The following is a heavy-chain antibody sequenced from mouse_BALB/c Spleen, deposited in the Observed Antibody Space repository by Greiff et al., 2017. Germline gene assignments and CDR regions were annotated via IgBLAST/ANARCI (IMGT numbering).Heavy chain of an antibody. CDR1: GFTFSSYA. D-gene: IGHD6-2*01. CDR2: ISSGGSYT. J-gene: IGHJ3*01. V-gene: IGHV5-9-4*01. CDR3: ARDLWGFAY. Sequence: EVMLVESGGGLVKPGGSLKLSCAASGFTFSSYAMSWVRQSPEKRLEWVAEISSGGSYTYYPDTVTGRFAISRDNAKNTLYLEMSSLRSEDTAMYYCARDLWGFAYWGQGTLVTVSA.